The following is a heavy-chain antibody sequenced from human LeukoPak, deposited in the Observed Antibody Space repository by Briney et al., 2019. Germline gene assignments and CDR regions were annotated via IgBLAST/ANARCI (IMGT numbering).Heavy chain of an antibody. V-gene: IGHV1-69*06. J-gene: IGHJ5*02. CDR2: IIPIFGTA. D-gene: IGHD4-17*01. CDR1: GGTFSSYA. Sequence: SVKVSRKASGGTFSSYAISWVRQAPGQGLEWMGGIIPIFGTANYAQKFQGRVTITADKSTSTAYMELSSLRSEDTAVYYCARVGDYGDYFWFDPWGQGTLVTVSS. CDR3: ARVGDYGDYFWFDP.